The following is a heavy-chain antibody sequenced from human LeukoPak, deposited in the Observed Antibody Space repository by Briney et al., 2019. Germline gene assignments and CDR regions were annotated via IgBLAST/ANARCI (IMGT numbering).Heavy chain of an antibody. CDR3: ARDGMVRGIIDYNGMDV. Sequence: GPSVKVSCKASGGTFSNYAISWVRQAPGQGLEWMGRIIPILGITDYAQKFPGRFTITADISTSTVYMELSSLRSEDTVVFYCARDGMVRGIIDYNGMDVWGQGTTVTVSS. CDR1: GGTFSNYA. V-gene: IGHV1-69*04. D-gene: IGHD3-10*01. J-gene: IGHJ6*02. CDR2: IIPILGIT.